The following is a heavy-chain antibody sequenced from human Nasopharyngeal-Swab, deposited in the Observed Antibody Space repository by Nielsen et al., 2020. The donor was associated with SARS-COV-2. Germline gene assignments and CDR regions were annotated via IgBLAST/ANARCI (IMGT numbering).Heavy chain of an antibody. CDR3: ARNFGFCSSTSCSLLTFDY. V-gene: IGHV3-30*04. Sequence: GGSLRLSCAASGFTFSSYTIHWVRQAPGKGLEWVAVISYDASDKYYADSVKGRFTISRDNAKNSLYLQMNSLRAEDTAVYYCARNFGFCSSTSCSLLTFDYWGQGTLVTVSS. D-gene: IGHD2-2*01. CDR1: GFTFSSYT. J-gene: IGHJ4*02. CDR2: ISYDASDK.